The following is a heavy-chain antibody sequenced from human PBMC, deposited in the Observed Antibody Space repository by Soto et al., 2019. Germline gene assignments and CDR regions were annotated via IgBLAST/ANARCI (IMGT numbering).Heavy chain of an antibody. D-gene: IGHD6-19*01. CDR2: ISYDGSNK. CDR1: GFTFSSYG. CDR3: AKAMNTGYSSGWNKYYYYYGMDV. Sequence: GGSLRLSCAASGFTFSSYGMHWVRQAPGKGLEWVAVISYDGSNKYYADSVKGRFTISRDNSKNMLYLQMNSLRAEDTAVYYCAKAMNTGYSSGWNKYYYYYGMDVWGQGTTVTVSS. J-gene: IGHJ6*02. V-gene: IGHV3-30*18.